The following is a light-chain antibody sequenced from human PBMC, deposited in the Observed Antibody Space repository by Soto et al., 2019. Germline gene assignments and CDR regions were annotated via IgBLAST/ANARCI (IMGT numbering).Light chain of an antibody. CDR1: SSNIGSNT. V-gene: IGLV1-44*01. J-gene: IGLJ2*01. CDR3: VAWDDSLNGYVV. CDR2: SNN. Sequence: SVLTQPPSASGTPGQRFTISCSGSSSNIGSNTVNWYQQLPGTAPKLVIYSNNQRPSGVPDRFSGSKSGTSASLAISGLQSEDEADYYCVAWDDSLNGYVVFGGGTKVTVL.